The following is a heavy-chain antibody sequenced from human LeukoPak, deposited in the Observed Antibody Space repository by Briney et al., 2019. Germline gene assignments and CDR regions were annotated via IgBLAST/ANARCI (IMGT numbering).Heavy chain of an antibody. CDR3: ARGVESSSGYGMDV. D-gene: IGHD6-13*01. Sequence: ASVKVSCKASGYDFTGYYVHWVRQAPGHGFEWMGWVNPRNGGTHYAQNFQGRVTITGDTSITTAYMELGSLTSDDTAVYYCARGVESSSGYGMDVWGQGTTVTVSS. V-gene: IGHV1-2*02. CDR1: GYDFTGYY. J-gene: IGHJ6*02. CDR2: VNPRNGGT.